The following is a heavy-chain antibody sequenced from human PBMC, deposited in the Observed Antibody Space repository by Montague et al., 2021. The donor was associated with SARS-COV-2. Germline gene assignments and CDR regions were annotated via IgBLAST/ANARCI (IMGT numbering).Heavy chain of an antibody. CDR1: DGSFSDYS. V-gene: IGHV4-34*01. Sequence: SETLSLTCVVYDGSFSDYSWTWIRQPPGKRLEWIGEINHRGSTNYNPSLKSRVTISVDTSKNQFSLKMTSVTAADTAVYYCARGRQHINMVVVVVTGGEYYFDFWGQGTLVAVSS. D-gene: IGHD3-22*01. CDR3: ARGRQHINMVVVVVTGGEYYFDF. CDR2: INHRGST. J-gene: IGHJ4*02.